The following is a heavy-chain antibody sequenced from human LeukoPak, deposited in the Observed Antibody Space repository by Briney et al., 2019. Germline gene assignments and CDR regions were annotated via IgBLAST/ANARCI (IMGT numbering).Heavy chain of an antibody. V-gene: IGHV4-39*07. CDR1: GGSISSSSYY. Sequence: SETLSLTCTVSGGSISSSSYYWGWIRRPPGKGLEWIGSIYYSGSTYYNPSLKSRVTISVDTSKNQFSLKLSSVTAADTAVYYCARVSGGGIVGIWGQGTLVTVSS. D-gene: IGHD1-26*01. J-gene: IGHJ4*02. CDR2: IYYSGST. CDR3: ARVSGGGIVGI.